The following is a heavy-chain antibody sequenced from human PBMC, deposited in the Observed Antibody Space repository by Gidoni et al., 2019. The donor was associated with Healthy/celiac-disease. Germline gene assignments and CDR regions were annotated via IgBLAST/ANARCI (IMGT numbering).Heavy chain of an antibody. J-gene: IGHJ6*03. CDR3: ARDTRDYYGSGSYYDYYYYYMDV. D-gene: IGHD3-10*01. V-gene: IGHV3-33*01. Sequence: QVQRVESGGGVVQRGRSLRLSGAASGVAFRSYGMHWVRQAPGKGLEWVAVMWYDGSNKYYADSVKGRFTISSDNSKNTLYLHMNSLRAEDTAVYYCARDTRDYYGSGSYYDYYYYYMDVWGKGTTVTVSS. CDR2: MWYDGSNK. CDR1: GVAFRSYG.